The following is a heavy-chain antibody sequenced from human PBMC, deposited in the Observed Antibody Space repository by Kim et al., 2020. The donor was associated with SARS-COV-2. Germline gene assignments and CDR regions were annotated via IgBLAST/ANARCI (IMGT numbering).Heavy chain of an antibody. D-gene: IGHD3-9*01. CDR2: IYYSGST. Sequence: SETLSLTCTVSGGSISSSSYYWGWIRQPPGKGLEWIGSIYYSGSTYYNPSLKSRVTISVDTSKNQFSLKLSSVTAADTAVYYCARRVGYDILTGYSENFDYWGQGTLVTVSS. J-gene: IGHJ4*02. CDR1: GGSISSSSYY. V-gene: IGHV4-39*01. CDR3: ARRVGYDILTGYSENFDY.